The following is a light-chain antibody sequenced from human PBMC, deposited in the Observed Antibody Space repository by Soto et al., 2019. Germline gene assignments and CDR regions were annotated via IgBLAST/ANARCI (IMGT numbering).Light chain of an antibody. Sequence: QYVLAQPPSVSGSPGQSVAISCTGTSSDVGNSNGVSWYQQAPGTAPKLMIYDVTNRPSGVPDRFSGSKSGNTASLTISGLQAEDEADYYCSSYTSSSTYVFGTGTKVTVL. CDR2: DVT. V-gene: IGLV2-18*02. CDR3: SSYTSSSTYV. CDR1: SSDVGNSNG. J-gene: IGLJ1*01.